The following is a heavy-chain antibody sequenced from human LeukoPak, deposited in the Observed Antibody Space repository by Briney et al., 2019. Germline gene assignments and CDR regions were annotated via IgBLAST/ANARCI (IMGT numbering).Heavy chain of an antibody. CDR2: IYYSGST. V-gene: IGHV4-39*01. J-gene: IGHJ4*02. CDR3: ARPRGAAEAPVVG. Sequence: SETLSLTCTVSGGSISSSSYYWGWIRQPPGKGLEWIGSIYYSGSTYYNPSLKSRVTISVDTSKNQFSLKLSSVTAADTAVYYRARPRGAAEAPVVGWGQGTLVTVSS. D-gene: IGHD6-13*01. CDR1: GGSISSSSYY.